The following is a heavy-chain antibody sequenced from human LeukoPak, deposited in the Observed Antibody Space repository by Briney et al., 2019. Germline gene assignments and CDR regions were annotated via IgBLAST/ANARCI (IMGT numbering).Heavy chain of an antibody. V-gene: IGHV3-30*02. D-gene: IGHD6-19*01. CDR3: AKDWILHSSSDY. Sequence: GGSLRLSCAASGFTFSSYGMHWVRQAPGKGLEWVAFIRYDGSNKYYADSVKGRFTISRDNSKNTLYLQMNSLRAEDTAVYYCAKDWILHSSSDYWGQGTLVTVSS. CDR2: IRYDGSNK. CDR1: GFTFSSYG. J-gene: IGHJ4*02.